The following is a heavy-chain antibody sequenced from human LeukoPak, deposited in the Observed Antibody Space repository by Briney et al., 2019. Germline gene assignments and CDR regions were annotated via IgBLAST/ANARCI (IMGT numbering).Heavy chain of an antibody. J-gene: IGHJ4*02. CDR3: ARSAGDILTGYYDY. CDR1: GFTFDDYG. Sequence: GGSLRLSCAASGFTFDDYGMSWVRQAPGKGPEWVSGIHWNGASTGYADSVKGRFTISRDNAKKSLYLLADSLRVEDTAMYYCARSAGDILTGYYDYWGQGILVSVAS. V-gene: IGHV3-20*04. D-gene: IGHD3-9*01. CDR2: IHWNGAST.